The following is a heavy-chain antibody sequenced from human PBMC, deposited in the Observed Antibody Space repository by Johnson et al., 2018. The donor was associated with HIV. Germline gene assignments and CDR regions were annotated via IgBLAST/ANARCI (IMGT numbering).Heavy chain of an antibody. Sequence: VQLVESGGGVVRPGGSLRLSCAASGFTFDDYGMNWIRQFPGKGLEWVSGISWNGGYTTYADSVKGQFIISRDNAKTSLYLQMNSLRAEDPALYYCARPGGGAPDAFDIWGQGTMVTVSS. CDR1: GFTFDDYG. V-gene: IGHV3-20*04. CDR2: ISWNGGYT. J-gene: IGHJ3*02. CDR3: ARPGGGAPDAFDI. D-gene: IGHD3-10*01.